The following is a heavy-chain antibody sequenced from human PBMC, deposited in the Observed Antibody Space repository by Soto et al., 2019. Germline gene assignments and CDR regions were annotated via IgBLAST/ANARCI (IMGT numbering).Heavy chain of an antibody. D-gene: IGHD3-22*01. V-gene: IGHV4-39*01. CDR2: IYHTGNA. CDR3: ARDYFDSSDYTTNWFDP. CDR1: GDSISNNGFY. Sequence: SETLSLTCSVSGDSISNNGFYWSWIRHPPGEGLEWIGSIYHTGNAYYNPSLKSRVTIFVDTSKNQFSLKLTSVTAADTALYYCARDYFDSSDYTTNWFDPWGQGALVTVS. J-gene: IGHJ5*02.